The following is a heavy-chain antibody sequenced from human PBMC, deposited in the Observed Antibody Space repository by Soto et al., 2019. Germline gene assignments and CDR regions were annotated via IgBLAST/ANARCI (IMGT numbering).Heavy chain of an antibody. CDR3: ARDLDTAMARVPLNYYYGMDV. D-gene: IGHD5-18*01. J-gene: IGHJ6*02. CDR2: INAGNGNT. Sequence: QVQLVQSGAEEKKPGASVKVSCKASGYTFTSYAMHWVRQAPGQRLEWMGWINAGNGNTKYSQKFQGRVTIPRETSASTAYMERSSLRSEDTAVYYCARDLDTAMARVPLNYYYGMDVWGQGTTVTVSS. V-gene: IGHV1-3*05. CDR1: GYTFTSYA.